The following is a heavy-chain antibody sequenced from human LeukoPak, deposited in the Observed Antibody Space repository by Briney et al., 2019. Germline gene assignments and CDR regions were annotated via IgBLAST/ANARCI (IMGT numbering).Heavy chain of an antibody. Sequence: GGSLRLSCAASGFTFSSYGMHWVRQAPGKGLEWVAVIWYDGSNKYYADSVKGRFTISRDNSKNTPYLQMNSLRAEDTAVYYCARPALPMIVVDTDAFDIWGQGTMVTVSS. D-gene: IGHD3-22*01. CDR2: IWYDGSNK. CDR3: ARPALPMIVVDTDAFDI. V-gene: IGHV3-33*01. J-gene: IGHJ3*02. CDR1: GFTFSSYG.